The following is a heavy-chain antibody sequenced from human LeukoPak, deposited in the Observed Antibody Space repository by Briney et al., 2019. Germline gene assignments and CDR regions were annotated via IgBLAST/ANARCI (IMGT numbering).Heavy chain of an antibody. Sequence: PGGSLRLSCAASGFTFSSYGMHWVRQAPGKGLEWVAFIRYDGSNKYYADSVKGRFTISRDNSKNTLYLQMNSLRAEDTAVYYCAKEMVPIFGAVNSFDYWGQGTLVTVSS. CDR1: GFTFSSYG. D-gene: IGHD3-3*01. J-gene: IGHJ4*02. V-gene: IGHV3-30*02. CDR2: IRYDGSNK. CDR3: AKEMVPIFGAVNSFDY.